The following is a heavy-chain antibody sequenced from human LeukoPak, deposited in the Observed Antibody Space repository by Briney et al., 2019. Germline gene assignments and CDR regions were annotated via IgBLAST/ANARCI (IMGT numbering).Heavy chain of an antibody. CDR3: ARTVGTHRFDY. V-gene: IGHV4-39*01. CDR1: GGSISSGDYH. D-gene: IGHD4-23*01. Sequence: SETLSLTCTVSGGSISSGDYHWGWVRHPPGERLEWIGTIFCLGGAYYNPSLQSRVFMSVDTSKNQFSLNLTSVTAPDTAVYYCARTVGTHRFDYWGRGILVTVSS. J-gene: IGHJ4*02. CDR2: IFCLGGA.